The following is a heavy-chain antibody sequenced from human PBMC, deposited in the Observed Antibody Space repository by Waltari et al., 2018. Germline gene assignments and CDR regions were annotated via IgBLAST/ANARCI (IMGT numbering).Heavy chain of an antibody. V-gene: IGHV1-69*08. CDR3: AREGPPLIVVVVAARIYDYGMDV. D-gene: IGHD2-15*01. Sequence: QVQLVQSGAEVKKPGSSVKVSCKASGGTFSSYAISWVRQAPGQGLEWMGRINPIFGTANYAQKFQGRVTITADKSTSTAYMELSSLRSEDTAVYYCAREGPPLIVVVVAARIYDYGMDVWGQGTTVTVSS. CDR1: GGTFSSYA. CDR2: INPIFGTA. J-gene: IGHJ6*02.